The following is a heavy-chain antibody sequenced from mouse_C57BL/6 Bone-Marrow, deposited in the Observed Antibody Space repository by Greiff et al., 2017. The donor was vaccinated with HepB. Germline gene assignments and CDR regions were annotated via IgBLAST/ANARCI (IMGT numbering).Heavy chain of an antibody. CDR2: INPGSGGT. CDR3: ARTPWFAY. CDR1: GYAFTNYL. V-gene: IGHV1-54*01. Sequence: VQLQQSGAELVRPGTSVKVSCKASGYAFTNYLIEWVKQRPGQGLEWIGVINPGSGGTNYNEKFKSKATLTADKSSSTAYMQLSSLTSEDSAVYFCARTPWFAYWGQGTLVTVSA. J-gene: IGHJ3*01.